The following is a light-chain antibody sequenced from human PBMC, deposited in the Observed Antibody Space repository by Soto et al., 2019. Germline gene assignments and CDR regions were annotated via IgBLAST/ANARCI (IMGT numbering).Light chain of an antibody. Sequence: QSVLTQPPSVSAAPGQTVTLSCSGDSSNIDNNYISWYQQLPEAAPKLLIYENDKRPSGIPDRFSGSKSGTSATLVITGLQTGDEAYYYCGTWDSRLSVGVLGGGTKLTVL. CDR2: END. V-gene: IGLV1-51*01. CDR1: SSNIDNNY. J-gene: IGLJ3*02. CDR3: GTWDSRLSVGV.